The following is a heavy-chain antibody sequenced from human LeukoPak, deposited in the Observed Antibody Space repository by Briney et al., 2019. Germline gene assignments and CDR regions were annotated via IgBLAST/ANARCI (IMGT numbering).Heavy chain of an antibody. D-gene: IGHD6-6*01. Sequence: ASVKVSCKASGYTFTGYYMHWVRQAPGQGLEWMGWINPNSGGTNYAQKFQGRVTMTRDTSISTAYMELSRLRSDDTAVYYCATRDYSSSAGSYYYYYMGVWGKGTTVTVSS. CDR3: ATRDYSSSAGSYYYYYMGV. CDR2: INPNSGGT. V-gene: IGHV1-2*02. J-gene: IGHJ6*03. CDR1: GYTFTGYY.